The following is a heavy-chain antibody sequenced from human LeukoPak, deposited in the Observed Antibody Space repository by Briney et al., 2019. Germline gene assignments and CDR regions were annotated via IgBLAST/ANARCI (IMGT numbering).Heavy chain of an antibody. J-gene: IGHJ6*04. D-gene: IGHD3-10*02. CDR2: VRGDYI. V-gene: IGHV3-21*06. Sequence: PGGSLRLSCAASVFSFSSYSMNWVRQAPGKGLEGVSSVRGDYIHYADSVKGRFTISRDNSKNSLYLQMNSLRAADTAVYYCAELGITMIGGVWGKGTTVTISS. CDR1: VFSFSSYS. CDR3: AELGITMIGGV.